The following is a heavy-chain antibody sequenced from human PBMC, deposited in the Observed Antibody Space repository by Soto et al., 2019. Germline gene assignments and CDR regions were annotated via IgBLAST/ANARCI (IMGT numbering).Heavy chain of an antibody. D-gene: IGHD2-15*01. CDR1: GGTFNTYA. Sequence: QVQLVQSGAEVKKPGSSVKVSCKASGGTFNTYAISWVRQAPGQGLEWMGGIIPIFGTANYAQKFQGRVTIPADESAGTVYMELSSLRSEDTAIYSCARDAIVVVAETATLPHWGQGNLVHVS. CDR3: ARDAIVVVAETATLPH. J-gene: IGHJ4*02. CDR2: IIPIFGTA. V-gene: IGHV1-69*01.